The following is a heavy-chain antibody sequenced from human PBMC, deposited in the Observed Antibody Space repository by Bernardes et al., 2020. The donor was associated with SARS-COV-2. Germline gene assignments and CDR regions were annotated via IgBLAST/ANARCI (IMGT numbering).Heavy chain of an antibody. J-gene: IGHJ4*02. CDR1: GGSIRSDGYY. Sequence: SETLSLTCTVSGGSIRSDGYYWSWIPQHQGKDLEWIGYIYDSGSTYYNPSLKSRVTISVDTSKNQFSLRLNSVTAADTAVYYCARGLYFGELSLDFWGQGSLVTVSS. D-gene: IGHD3-10*01. CDR2: IYDSGST. CDR3: ARGLYFGELSLDF. V-gene: IGHV4-31*03.